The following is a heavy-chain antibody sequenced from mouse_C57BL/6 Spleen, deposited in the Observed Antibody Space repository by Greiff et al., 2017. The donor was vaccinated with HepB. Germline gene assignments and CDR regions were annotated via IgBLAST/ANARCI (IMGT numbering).Heavy chain of an antibody. V-gene: IGHV1-81*01. CDR1: GYTFTSYG. J-gene: IGHJ4*01. CDR3: ARKGNYYAMDY. CDR2: IYPRSGNT. Sequence: VQLQESGAELARPGASVKLSCKASGYTFTSYGISWVKQRTGQGLEWIGEIYPRSGNTYYNEKFKGKATLTADKSSSTAYMELRSLTSEDSAVYFCARKGNYYAMDYWGQGTSVTVSS.